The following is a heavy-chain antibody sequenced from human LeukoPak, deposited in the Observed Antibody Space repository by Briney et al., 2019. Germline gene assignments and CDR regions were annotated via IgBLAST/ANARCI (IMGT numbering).Heavy chain of an antibody. D-gene: IGHD1-26*01. CDR2: IYSGGST. J-gene: IGHJ3*02. CDR1: GFTVSSNY. V-gene: IGHV3-53*01. Sequence: GGSLRLSCAASGFTVSSNYMSWVRQAPGKGLEWVSIIYSGGSTFYADSVKGRFTISRVNSKNTLYLQMNSLRAEDTAVYYCARGGSYLSAFDIWGQGTMVTVSS. CDR3: ARGGSYLSAFDI.